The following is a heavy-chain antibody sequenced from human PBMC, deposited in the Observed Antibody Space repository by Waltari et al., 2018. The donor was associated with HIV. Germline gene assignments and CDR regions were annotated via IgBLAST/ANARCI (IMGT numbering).Heavy chain of an antibody. CDR3: ARHSSSHPYYYAMDV. J-gene: IGHJ6*02. CDR2: ISGTGDHT. D-gene: IGHD6-13*01. Sequence: EVQLLESVGGLVQPGQSLRISCTVSGFSFVTYAMSWVRQAPGKGLEWVSAISGTGDHTFYADSVKGRFTISRDNSKRTLYLQMNSLRAEDTALYYCARHSSSHPYYYAMDVWGQGTTVTVSS. V-gene: IGHV3-23*01. CDR1: GFSFVTYA.